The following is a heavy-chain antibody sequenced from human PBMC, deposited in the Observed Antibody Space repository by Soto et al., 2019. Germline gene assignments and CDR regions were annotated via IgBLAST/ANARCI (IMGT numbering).Heavy chain of an antibody. CDR2: IYPSGTT. J-gene: IGHJ4*02. V-gene: IGHV4-30-2*01. Sequence: QLQLQESGSGLVKPSQTLSLTCAVSGGSISGGAYSWTWIRQPPGKGLEWIGYIYPSGTTYYNPSLKSRVAMSVDTSTSQCSLKLSSVTAADTAVYYCARALFYFDNWGQGTLITVSS. CDR1: GGSISGGAYS. CDR3: ARALFYFDN.